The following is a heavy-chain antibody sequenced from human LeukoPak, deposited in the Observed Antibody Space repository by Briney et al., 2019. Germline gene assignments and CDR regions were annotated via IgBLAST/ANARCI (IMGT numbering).Heavy chain of an antibody. V-gene: IGHV3-48*03. CDR1: GFTFSSYE. J-gene: IGHJ4*02. CDR2: ISSGSTI. CDR3: ARESIAVAGAPFDY. Sequence: HPGGSLRLSCAASGFTFSSYEMNWVRQAPGKGLEWVSYISSGSTICDADSVKGRFTISRDNAKNSLYLQMSSLRAEDTAVYYCARESIAVAGAPFDYWGQGTLVTVSS. D-gene: IGHD6-19*01.